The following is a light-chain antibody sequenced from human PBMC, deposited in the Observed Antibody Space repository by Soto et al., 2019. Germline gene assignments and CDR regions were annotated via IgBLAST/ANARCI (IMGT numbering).Light chain of an antibody. Sequence: EIVMTQSPVILSVSPGERATLSCRASHSVGSSLAWYQQKPGQPPRLLIYGSSTRATGIPARFSGSGSGTEFTLIISSLQSEDFAVYYCQQYNNWPPVTFGQGTRLEIK. J-gene: IGKJ5*01. CDR3: QQYNNWPPVT. CDR1: HSVGSS. CDR2: GSS. V-gene: IGKV3-15*01.